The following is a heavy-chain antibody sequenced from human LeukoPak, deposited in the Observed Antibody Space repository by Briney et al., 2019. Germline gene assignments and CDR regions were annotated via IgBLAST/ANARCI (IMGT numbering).Heavy chain of an antibody. CDR2: IHTSGTT. CDR3: ARDYLLPRGTYGMDV. V-gene: IGHV4-4*07. Sequence: SETLSLTCSVSGGSTSTDYWSWIRQPAGKGLEWIGRIHTSGTTNYNPSLKSRVTMSKDTSKNQFSLKMSSVTAADTAVYYCARDYLLPRGTYGMDVWGQGTTVTVSS. J-gene: IGHJ6*02. CDR1: GGSTSTDY. D-gene: IGHD3-10*01.